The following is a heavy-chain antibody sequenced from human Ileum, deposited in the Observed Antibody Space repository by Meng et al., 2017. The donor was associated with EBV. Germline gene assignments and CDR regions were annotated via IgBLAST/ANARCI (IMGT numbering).Heavy chain of an antibody. Sequence: QLTLNESGSTLATPTQTLPLSCIFSGFSPSTSGVGVGRIRQPPGKALEWLALIYWDDDQRYSPSLKSRLTITQDTSKNPVVLTMTNMAPVDTVPCYCAHFAQNWVTFDSWGQGTLVTVSS. CDR1: GFSPSTSGVG. CDR3: AHFAQNWVTFDS. J-gene: IGHJ4*02. V-gene: IGHV2-5*02. D-gene: IGHD7-27*01. CDR2: IYWDDDQ.